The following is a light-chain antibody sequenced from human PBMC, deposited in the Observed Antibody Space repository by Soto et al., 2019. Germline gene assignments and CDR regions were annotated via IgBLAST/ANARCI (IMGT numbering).Light chain of an antibody. V-gene: IGKV3-20*01. J-gene: IGKJ3*01. CDR3: QQYGTSPGLFT. CDR2: GAS. CDR1: PSVSSDF. Sequence: ETVLTQAPGSLSLSPGERATLSCRATPSVSSDFLAWYQQKPGQAPRLRIYGASSRATGIPDRFRGSGSGTDFTLTISRLEPEDFAVYYCQQYGTSPGLFTFGPGTKVDIK.